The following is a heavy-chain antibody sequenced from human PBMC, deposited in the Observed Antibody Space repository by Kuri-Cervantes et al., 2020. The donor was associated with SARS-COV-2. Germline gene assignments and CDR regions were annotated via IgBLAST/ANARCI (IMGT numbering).Heavy chain of an antibody. D-gene: IGHD2-2*02. CDR2: ISGRGGST. J-gene: IGHJ3*02. Sequence: GESLKISCAASGFTFNTYAMSWVRQAPGKGLEWVSGISGRGGSTYYADSVKGRFTISRDNSKNTLYLQMNSLRAEDTAVYYCAKVFQWFAVPAAIGAFDIWGQGTMVTVSS. CDR1: GFTFNTYA. V-gene: IGHV3-23*01. CDR3: AKVFQWFAVPAAIGAFDI.